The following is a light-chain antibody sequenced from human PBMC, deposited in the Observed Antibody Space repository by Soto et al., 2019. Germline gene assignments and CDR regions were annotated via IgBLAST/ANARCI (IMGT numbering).Light chain of an antibody. J-gene: IGLJ1*01. Sequence: QSVLTQPASVSGSPGQSLTISCTGTSRDVGGYNYVSWYQHYPGKAPKLMIYDVSNRPSGVSNRFSGSKSGNTASLTISGLQAADEAAYYCSSYTSSATYVFGTGTKVTVL. V-gene: IGLV2-14*03. CDR3: SSYTSSATYV. CDR1: SRDVGGYNY. CDR2: DVS.